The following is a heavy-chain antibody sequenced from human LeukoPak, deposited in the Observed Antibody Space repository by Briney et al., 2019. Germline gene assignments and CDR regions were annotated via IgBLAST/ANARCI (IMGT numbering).Heavy chain of an antibody. CDR2: IYYSGTT. CDR3: ARQSTSMSTC. J-gene: IGHJ4*02. Sequence: SETLSLTCAVSDDSISSSSYYWGWIRQRPEEGLEWIGSIYYSGTTYYNPSLKSRVTISADTSKNQFSLKLSSVTAADTALYFCARQSTSMSTCWGQGTLVTVSS. D-gene: IGHD3-3*02. CDR1: DDSISSSSYY. V-gene: IGHV4-39*01.